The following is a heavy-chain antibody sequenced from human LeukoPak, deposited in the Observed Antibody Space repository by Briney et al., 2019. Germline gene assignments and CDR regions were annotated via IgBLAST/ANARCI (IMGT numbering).Heavy chain of an antibody. CDR1: GFTFSNYW. CDR3: AKDTRYSSSSQGAFDI. J-gene: IGHJ3*02. Sequence: GGSLRLSCAASGFTFSNYWMHWVRQAPGKGLVWVSRINTDGSSTTYADSVKGRFTISRDNAKNTLYLQMNSLRAEDMALYYCAKDTRYSSSSQGAFDIWGQGTMVTVSS. CDR2: INTDGSST. D-gene: IGHD6-6*01. V-gene: IGHV3-74*01.